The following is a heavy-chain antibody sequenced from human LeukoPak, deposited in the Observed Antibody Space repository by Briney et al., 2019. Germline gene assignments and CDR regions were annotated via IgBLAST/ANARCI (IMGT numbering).Heavy chain of an antibody. V-gene: IGHV3-66*02. CDR3: AKDPDYDFWSGFDI. Sequence: GGSLRLSCAASGFTVSSNYMSWVRQAPGKGLEWVSVIYSGGSTYYADSVKGRFTISRDNSKNTLYLQMNSLRAEDTAVYYCAKDPDYDFWSGFDIWGQGTMVTVSS. CDR1: GFTVSSNY. J-gene: IGHJ3*02. CDR2: IYSGGST. D-gene: IGHD3-3*01.